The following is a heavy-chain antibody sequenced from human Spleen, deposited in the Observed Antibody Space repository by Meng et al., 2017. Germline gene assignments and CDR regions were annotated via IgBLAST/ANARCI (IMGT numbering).Heavy chain of an antibody. CDR1: GYTFTSYD. V-gene: IGHV1-8*03. CDR2: LNTNSGNT. CDR3: ARDHVVSSGYYYYYYYGMDV. J-gene: IGHJ6*02. Sequence: ASVKVSCKASGYTFTSYDINWVRQATGQGLEWMGWLNTNSGNTAYAQKFQGRVTITRDTSISTAYMELSNLTSEDTAVYYCARDHVVSSGYYYYYYYGMDVWGQGTTVTVSS. D-gene: IGHD3-22*01.